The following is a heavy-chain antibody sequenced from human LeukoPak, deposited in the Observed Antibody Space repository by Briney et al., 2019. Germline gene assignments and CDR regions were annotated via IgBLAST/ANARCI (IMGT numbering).Heavy chain of an antibody. CDR2: IYSGGST. D-gene: IGHD2-2*01. V-gene: IGHV3-53*01. J-gene: IGHJ4*02. Sequence: PGGSLRLSCAASGFTVSSKYMSWVRQAPGNGPEWVSVIYSGGSTYYADSVKGRFTISRDNSKNTLYLQMNSLRAEDTAVYYCARGCSSTSCYGFDYWGQGTLVTVSS. CDR1: GFTVSSKY. CDR3: ARGCSSTSCYGFDY.